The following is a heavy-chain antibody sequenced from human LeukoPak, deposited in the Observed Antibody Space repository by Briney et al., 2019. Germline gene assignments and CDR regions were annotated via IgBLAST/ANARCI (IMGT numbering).Heavy chain of an antibody. CDR3: ARDYGSGSYDY. Sequence: SETLSLTRTVSGGSISSGGYYWSWIRQHPGKGLEWIGYIYYSGSTYYNPSLKSRVTISVDTSKNQFSLKLSSVTAADTAVYYCARDYGSGSYDYWGQGTLVTVSS. D-gene: IGHD3-10*01. CDR2: IYYSGST. J-gene: IGHJ4*02. CDR1: GGSISSGGYY. V-gene: IGHV4-31*03.